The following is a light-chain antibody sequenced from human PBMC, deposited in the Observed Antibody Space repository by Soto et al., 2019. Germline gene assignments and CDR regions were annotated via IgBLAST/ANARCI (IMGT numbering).Light chain of an antibody. CDR3: SSYTTTATVV. Sequence: QSVLTQPASVSGSPGQSITISCTGTSSDVGAYNYVSWYQQYPGKVPKLMIYEVSNRPSGVSNRFSGSKSGNTASLTISGLQAEDEADYFCSSYTTTATVVFGGGTKLTVL. CDR2: EVS. V-gene: IGLV2-14*01. CDR1: SSDVGAYNY. J-gene: IGLJ2*01.